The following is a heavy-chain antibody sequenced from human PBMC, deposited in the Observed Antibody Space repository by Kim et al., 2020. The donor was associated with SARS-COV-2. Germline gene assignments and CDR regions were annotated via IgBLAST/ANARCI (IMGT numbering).Heavy chain of an antibody. J-gene: IGHJ5*01. V-gene: IGHV4-34*01. Sequence: SETLSLTCAVYGGSFSGYYWSWIRQPPGKGLEWIGEINHSGSTNYNPSLKSRVTISVDTSKNQFSLKLSSVTAADTAVYYCARKYCSSTSCYKSVPGWF. CDR3: ARKYCSSTSCYKSVPGWF. D-gene: IGHD2-2*02. CDR1: GGSFSGYY. CDR2: INHSGST.